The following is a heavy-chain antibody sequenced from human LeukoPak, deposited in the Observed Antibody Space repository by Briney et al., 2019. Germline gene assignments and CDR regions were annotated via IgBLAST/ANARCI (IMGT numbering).Heavy chain of an antibody. CDR3: AKDADISVELVVITSFDS. V-gene: IGHV3-23*01. D-gene: IGHD3-22*01. CDR2: ISGSGNRI. Sequence: GSLRLSCAASRFTFSTYGMNWVRQIPGKGLEWVSAISGSGNRIYYADSVKGRFTISRDNSKNMLYLQMNSLRAEDTALYYCAKDADISVELVVITSFDSWGQGTLVTVSS. CDR1: RFTFSTYG. J-gene: IGHJ4*02.